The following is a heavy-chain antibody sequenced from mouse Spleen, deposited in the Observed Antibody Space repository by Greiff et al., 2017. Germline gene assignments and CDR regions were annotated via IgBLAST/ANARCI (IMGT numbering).Heavy chain of an antibody. Sequence: VQLQQSGPGMVKPSQSLSLTCTVTGYSITSGYDWHWIRHFPGNKLEWMGYISYSGSTNYNPSLKSRISITHDTSKNHFFLKLNSVTTEDTATYYCARDGRVTTAFAYWGQGTLVTVSA. D-gene: IGHD1-2*01. J-gene: IGHJ3*01. CDR2: ISYSGST. CDR3: ARDGRVTTAFAY. V-gene: IGHV3-1*01. CDR1: GYSITSGYD.